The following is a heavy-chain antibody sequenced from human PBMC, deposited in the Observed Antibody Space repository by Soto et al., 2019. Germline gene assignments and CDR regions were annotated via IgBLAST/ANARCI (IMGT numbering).Heavy chain of an antibody. CDR2: IYPGDSDT. D-gene: IGHD2-2*01. V-gene: IGHV5-51*01. CDR1: GYSFTSYW. Sequence: GESLKISCKGSGYSFTSYWIGWVRQMPGKGLEWMGIIYPGDSDTRYSPSFQGQATISADKSISTAYLQWSSLKASDTAMYYCARRIIVVVPAAIQAGAFDIWGQGTMVTVSS. J-gene: IGHJ3*02. CDR3: ARRIIVVVPAAIQAGAFDI.